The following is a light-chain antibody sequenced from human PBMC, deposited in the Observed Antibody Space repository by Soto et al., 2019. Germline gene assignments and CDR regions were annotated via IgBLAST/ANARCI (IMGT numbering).Light chain of an antibody. Sequence: QSVLTQPPSASGTPGQRVTISCSGSNSNIGSNTVSWYQQLPGTAPKSLIYSDNQRPSGVPDRISGSRSGTSASLAISGLQSDEEAEYYCAAWDDSLRGRVFGGGTKLTVL. V-gene: IGLV1-44*01. CDR3: AAWDDSLRGRV. CDR1: NSNIGSNT. CDR2: SDN. J-gene: IGLJ2*01.